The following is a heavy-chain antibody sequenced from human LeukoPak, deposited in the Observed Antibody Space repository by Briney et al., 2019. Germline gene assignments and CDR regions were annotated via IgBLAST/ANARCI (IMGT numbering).Heavy chain of an antibody. CDR2: VNRDGSET. J-gene: IGHJ6*02. V-gene: IGHV3-7*03. Sequence: GGSLRLSCVASGFTVDTYWMSWVRQAPGRGPEWVANVNRDGSETYYLDSVKGRFTISKDNAKNSLYLQMNSLRAEDTALYHCARNNGMDVWGQGTTVIVSS. CDR1: GFTVDTYW. CDR3: ARNNGMDV.